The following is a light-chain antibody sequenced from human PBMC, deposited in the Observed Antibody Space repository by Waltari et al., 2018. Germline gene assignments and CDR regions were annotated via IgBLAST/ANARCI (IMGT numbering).Light chain of an antibody. V-gene: IGKV1-39*01. CDR1: QNIHKF. Sequence: DIHMTQSPSSLSASVGDRVSIPCRASQNIHKFLNWYQQQPGKAPKLLIYAASNLQGGVPSWFSGSGSGTDFTLTISSLQPADFATYYCRQSYSTPYTFGQGTKVEIK. J-gene: IGKJ2*01. CDR2: AAS. CDR3: RQSYSTPYT.